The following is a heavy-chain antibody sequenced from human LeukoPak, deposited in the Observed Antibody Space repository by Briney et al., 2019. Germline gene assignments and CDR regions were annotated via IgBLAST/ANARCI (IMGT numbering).Heavy chain of an antibody. CDR2: INSDGSWT. Sequence: GGSLRLSCAASGNYWMHWVRQAPGKGLVWVSHINSDGSWTSYADSVKGRFTISKDNANNTMYLQMNSLRAEDTAVYYCVSFYETYWGRGTLVTVSS. J-gene: IGHJ4*02. D-gene: IGHD2/OR15-2a*01. V-gene: IGHV3-74*01. CDR3: VSFYETY. CDR1: GNYW.